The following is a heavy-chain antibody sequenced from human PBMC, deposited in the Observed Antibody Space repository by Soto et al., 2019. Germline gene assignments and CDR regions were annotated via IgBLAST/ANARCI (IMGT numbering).Heavy chain of an antibody. CDR1: GFTFSSYS. D-gene: IGHD3-3*01. CDR3: ARVGYSDFWSGTNSHSYCRYV. V-gene: IGHV3-48*01. CDR2: IRSSSDTI. Sequence: ELQLVESGGGLVQPGGSLRLSCAASGFTFSSYSMYCVRQAPGKGLEWISYIRSSSDTIYYADYVKGRFTISRDNAKNSMPLYLHGLRVDDTAVDYCARVGYSDFWSGTNSHSYCRYVWGKGTTVTVSS. J-gene: IGHJ6*03.